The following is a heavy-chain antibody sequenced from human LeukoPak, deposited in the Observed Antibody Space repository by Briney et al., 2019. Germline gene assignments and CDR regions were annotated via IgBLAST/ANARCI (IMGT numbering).Heavy chain of an antibody. Sequence: TGGSLRLSCAASGFTFSSYSMNWVRQAPGKGLEWVSSISSSSSYIYYADSVKGRFTISRDNAKNSLYLQMNSLRAEDTSVYYCARDPLYSSSSGPDYWGQGTLVTVSS. CDR1: GFTFSSYS. J-gene: IGHJ4*02. CDR3: ARDPLYSSSSGPDY. D-gene: IGHD6-6*01. CDR2: ISSSSSYI. V-gene: IGHV3-21*01.